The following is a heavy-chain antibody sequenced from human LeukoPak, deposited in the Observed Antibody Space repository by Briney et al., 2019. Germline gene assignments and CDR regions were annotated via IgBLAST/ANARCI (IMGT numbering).Heavy chain of an antibody. D-gene: IGHD3-22*01. CDR3: ARGAMYYYDRRQMDG. CDR1: GYTFTSYD. V-gene: IGHV1-8*01. CDR2: MSPDTGKI. Sequence: ASVKVSCKASGYTFTSYDINWVRQATGQGLEWMGWMSPDTGKIDFAQKFQGRVTITRNTSINTAYMELSSLRSEDTAVYYCARGAMYYYDRRQMDGWGKGTMVTVSS. J-gene: IGHJ6*04.